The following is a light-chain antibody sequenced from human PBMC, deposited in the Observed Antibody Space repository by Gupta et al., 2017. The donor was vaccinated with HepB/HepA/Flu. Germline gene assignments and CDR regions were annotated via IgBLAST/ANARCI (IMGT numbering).Light chain of an antibody. CDR2: AAS. CDR3: QQYYTYPIT. Sequence: DTQLTQSPSSLSASVGDRVTITCRASQGISDHLAWFQQKPGKAPKSLIYAASSLQSGVPSNFSGSGSGTDFTLTISSLQPEDSATYYCQQYYTYPITFAQGTRLEIK. J-gene: IGKJ5*01. CDR1: QGISDH. V-gene: IGKV1-16*02.